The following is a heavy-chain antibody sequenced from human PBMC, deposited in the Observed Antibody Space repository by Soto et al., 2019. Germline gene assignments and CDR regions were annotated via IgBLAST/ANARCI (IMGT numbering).Heavy chain of an antibody. J-gene: IGHJ4*02. Sequence: PAEIMSLTCAVYGGYXSGHYWSWIRQPPGKGLEWIGEINHSGSTNYNPSLKSRVTISVDTSKNQFSLKLSSVTAADTAVYYCATPTRLRRQFDYWGQGTLVTVSS. CDR1: GGYXSGHY. D-gene: IGHD5-12*01. CDR2: INHSGST. CDR3: ATPTRLRRQFDY. V-gene: IGHV4-34*01.